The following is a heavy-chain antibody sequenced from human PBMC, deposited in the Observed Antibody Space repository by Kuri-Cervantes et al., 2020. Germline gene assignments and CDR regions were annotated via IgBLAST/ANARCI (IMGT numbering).Heavy chain of an antibody. J-gene: IGHJ5*02. CDR3: AREFIGYCSSTSCPNWFDP. CDR1: GGSFSGYY. CDR2: INHSGST. Sequence: GSLRLSCAVYGGSFSGYYWSWIRQPPGKGLEWIGEINHSGSTNYNPSLKSRVTISVDTSKNQFSLKLSSVTAADTAVYYCAREFIGYCSSTSCPNWFDPWGQGTLVTVSS. V-gene: IGHV4-34*01. D-gene: IGHD2-2*01.